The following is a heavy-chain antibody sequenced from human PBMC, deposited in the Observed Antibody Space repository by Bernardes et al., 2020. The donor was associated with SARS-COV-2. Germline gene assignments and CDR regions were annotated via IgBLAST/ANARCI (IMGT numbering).Heavy chain of an antibody. J-gene: IGHJ6*02. D-gene: IGHD5-18*01. CDR1: GYTFTGYY. CDR3: ARAEYSYDGTTWNPDYGMDV. V-gene: IGHV1-2*02. Sequence: ASVKVSCKASGYTFTGYYMHWVRQAPGQGLEWMGWINPNSGGTNYAQKFQGRVTMTRDTSISTAYMELSRLRSDDTAVYYCARAEYSYDGTTWNPDYGMDVWGQGTTVTVSS. CDR2: INPNSGGT.